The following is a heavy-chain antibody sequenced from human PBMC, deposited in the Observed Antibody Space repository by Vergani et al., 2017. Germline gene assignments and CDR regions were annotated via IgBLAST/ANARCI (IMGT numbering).Heavy chain of an antibody. D-gene: IGHD2-2*01. V-gene: IGHV4-4*07. Sequence: QVQLQESGPGLVEPSETLSLTCAVSGYSIRNGYYWSWIRQPAGKGLEWIGRIYTSGSTNYNPSLKSRVTMSVDTSKNQFSLKLSSVTAADTAVYYCARDLYCSSTSCPVRYYYYYYMDVWGKGTTVTVSS. J-gene: IGHJ6*03. CDR2: IYTSGST. CDR3: ARDLYCSSTSCPVRYYYYYYMDV. CDR1: GYSIRNGYY.